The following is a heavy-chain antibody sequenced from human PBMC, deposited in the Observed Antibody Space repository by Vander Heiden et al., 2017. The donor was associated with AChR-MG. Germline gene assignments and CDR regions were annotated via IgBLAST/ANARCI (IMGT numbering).Heavy chain of an antibody. CDR1: GGTFSSYA. CDR3: ARVSGTIFGVVIMGDNWFDP. CDR2: IIPIFGTA. J-gene: IGHJ5*02. D-gene: IGHD3-3*01. Sequence: QVQLVQSGAEVKKPGSSVKVSCKASGGTFSSYAISWVRQAPGQGLEWMGGIIPIFGTANYAQKFQGRVTITADKSTSTAYMELSSLRSEDTAVYYCARVSGTIFGVVIMGDNWFDPWGQGTLVTVSS. V-gene: IGHV1-69*06.